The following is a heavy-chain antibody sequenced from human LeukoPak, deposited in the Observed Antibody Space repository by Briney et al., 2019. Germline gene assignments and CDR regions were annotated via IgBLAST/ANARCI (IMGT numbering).Heavy chain of an antibody. Sequence: PGRSLRLSCAASGFTFSTYGMQWVRQAPGKGLEWVAAIWYDGSEKYYADSVKGRFTISRDNSKNTLYVQMNSLRAEDTAVYYCARDVSSGYLGFDYWGQETLVTVSS. CDR1: GFTFSTYG. J-gene: IGHJ4*01. CDR3: ARDVSSGYLGFDY. CDR2: IWYDGSEK. V-gene: IGHV3-33*01. D-gene: IGHD3-22*01.